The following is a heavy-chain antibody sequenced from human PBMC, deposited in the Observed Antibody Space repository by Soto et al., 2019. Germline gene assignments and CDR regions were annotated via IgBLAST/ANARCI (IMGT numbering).Heavy chain of an antibody. V-gene: IGHV4-34*01. CDR1: GGSFSGYY. CDR2: INHSGST. J-gene: IGHJ5*02. D-gene: IGHD2-15*01. CDR3: VRGRDVVVVAARRHNWSDP. Sequence: PSETLSLTCAVYGGSFSGYYWSWIRQPPGKGLEWIGEINHSGSTNYNPSLKSRVTISVDTSKNQFSLKLSSVTAADTAVYYCVRGRDVVVVAARRHNWSDPWGQGTLVTVSS.